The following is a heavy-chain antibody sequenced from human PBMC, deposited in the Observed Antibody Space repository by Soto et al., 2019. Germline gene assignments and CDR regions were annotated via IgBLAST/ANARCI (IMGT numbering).Heavy chain of an antibody. J-gene: IGHJ5*02. Sequence: PGGSLRLSCAASGFTFSSYSMNWVRQAPGKGLEWVSSISSSSSYIYYADSVKGRFTISRDNAKNSLYLQMNSLRAEDTAVYYCAREGLEYQLSYSWFDPWGQGTLVTVS. CDR3: AREGLEYQLSYSWFDP. D-gene: IGHD2-2*01. V-gene: IGHV3-21*01. CDR2: ISSSSSYI. CDR1: GFTFSSYS.